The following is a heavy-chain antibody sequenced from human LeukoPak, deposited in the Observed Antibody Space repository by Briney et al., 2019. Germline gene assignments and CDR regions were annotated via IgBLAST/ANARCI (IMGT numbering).Heavy chain of an antibody. J-gene: IGHJ4*02. V-gene: IGHV3-74*01. Sequence: GGSLRLSCAASGFTFISYWMHWVRQARGKGLVWVSRITSDGTSTNYADSVKGRFTISRDNAKNTLYLQMNSLGAEDTAVYYCGRTSYDSSAYFDYWGQGTLVTVSS. D-gene: IGHD3-22*01. CDR3: GRTSYDSSAYFDY. CDR1: GFTFISYW. CDR2: ITSDGTST.